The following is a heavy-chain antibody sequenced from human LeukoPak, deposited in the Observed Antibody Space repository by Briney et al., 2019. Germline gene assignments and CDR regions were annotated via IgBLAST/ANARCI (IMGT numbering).Heavy chain of an antibody. CDR2: ISYDGSNK. Sequence: GGSLRLSCAASGFTFSSYAMHWVRQAPGKGLEWVAVISYDGSNKYYADSVKGRFTISRDNSKNTLYLQMNSLSAEDTAVYYYAKSRGYYYEKSGPADYWGQGTLVTVPS. D-gene: IGHD3-22*01. CDR1: GFTFSSYA. CDR3: AKSRGYYYEKSGPADY. J-gene: IGHJ4*02. V-gene: IGHV3-30-3*02.